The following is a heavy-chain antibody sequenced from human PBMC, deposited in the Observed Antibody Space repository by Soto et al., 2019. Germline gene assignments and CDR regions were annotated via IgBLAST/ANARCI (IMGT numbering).Heavy chain of an antibody. V-gene: IGHV4-39*01. CDR1: GGSIATSSYF. J-gene: IGHJ4*02. Sequence: SETLSLTCTVSGGSIATSSYFWAWIRRPPGKGLEWIGSIAHYNPSLRSRVTISIDTSKNQFSLKLSSVTAADTAVYYCARPARQDTVAGDFWGQGTLVTVSS. CDR2: IA. D-gene: IGHD5-12*01. CDR3: ARPARQDTVAGDF.